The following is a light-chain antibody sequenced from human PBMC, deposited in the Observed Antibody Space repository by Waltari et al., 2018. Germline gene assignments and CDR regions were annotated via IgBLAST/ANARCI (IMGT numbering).Light chain of an antibody. CDR2: DDS. Sequence: SYVLTQPPSVSVAPGQTARITCGGNNIESKHVHWYQQKPGQAPVLVVYDDSARPSGIPERFSGSNSGTAATLTIFGLEAGDGADYYCQVWDGSSDHYVFGSGTKVTVL. CDR1: NIESKH. J-gene: IGLJ1*01. V-gene: IGLV3-21*02. CDR3: QVWDGSSDHYV.